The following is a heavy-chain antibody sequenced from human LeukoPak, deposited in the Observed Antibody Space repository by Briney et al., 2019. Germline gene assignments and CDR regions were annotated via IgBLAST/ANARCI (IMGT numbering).Heavy chain of an antibody. V-gene: IGHV4-30-4*08. CDR1: GGSISSGDYY. J-gene: IGHJ4*02. CDR3: AKQQANRGSDYFDY. Sequence: SSQTLSLTCTVSGGSISSGDYYWSWIRQPPGKGLEWCGYIYYSGSTYYHPSLKSRVTISVDTSKNQFSLKLSSVTAADTAVYYCAKQQANRGSDYFDYWGQGTLVTVSS. CDR2: IYYSGST. D-gene: IGHD7-27*01.